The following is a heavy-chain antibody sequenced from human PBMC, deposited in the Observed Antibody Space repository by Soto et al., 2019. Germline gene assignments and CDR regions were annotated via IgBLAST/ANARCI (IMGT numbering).Heavy chain of an antibody. J-gene: IGHJ4*02. CDR3: ARGLLSDSSGWYGY. V-gene: IGHV3-33*01. D-gene: IGHD6-19*01. Sequence: PGGSLRLSCAASGFTFSSYGMHWVRQAPGKGLEWVAVIWYDGSNKYYADSVKGRFTISRDNSKNTLYLQMNSLRAEDTAVYYCARGLLSDSSGWYGYWGQGTLVTVSS. CDR1: GFTFSSYG. CDR2: IWYDGSNK.